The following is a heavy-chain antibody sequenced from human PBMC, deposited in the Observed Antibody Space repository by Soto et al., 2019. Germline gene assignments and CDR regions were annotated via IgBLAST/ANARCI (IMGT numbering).Heavy chain of an antibody. J-gene: IGHJ6*02. CDR3: SRGAPGSYDFWSGQPRTYGMDV. CDR1: GGTFSSYA. CDR2: IFPIFGTA. D-gene: IGHD3-3*01. Sequence: SVKVSCKASGGTFSSYAISWVRQAPGQGQEWKGLIFPIFGTANYAQKFQGRVTITADESTSTAYMDLSSLRSEDSAVYYCSRGAPGSYDFWSGQPRTYGMDVWGQGTTVTVSS. V-gene: IGHV1-69*13.